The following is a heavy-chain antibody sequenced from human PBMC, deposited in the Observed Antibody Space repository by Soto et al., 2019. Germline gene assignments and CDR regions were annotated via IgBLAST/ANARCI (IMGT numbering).Heavy chain of an antibody. J-gene: IGHJ3*02. V-gene: IGHV4-59*01. CDR3: ARDFPPTGYYYDSSGSYDAFDI. Sequence: SETLSLTCTVSGGSIGSYYGSWIRQPPGKGLEWIGYIYYSGSTNYNPSLKSRVTISVDTSKNQFSLKLSSVTAADTAVYYCARDFPPTGYYYDSSGSYDAFDIWGQGTMVTVS. D-gene: IGHD3-22*01. CDR1: GGSIGSYY. CDR2: IYYSGST.